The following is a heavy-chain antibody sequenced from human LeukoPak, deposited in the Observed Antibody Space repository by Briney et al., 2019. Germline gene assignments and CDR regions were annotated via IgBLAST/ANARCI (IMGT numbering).Heavy chain of an antibody. Sequence: KSGGSLRLSCAASGFTFSSYSMNWVRQAPGKGLEWVSAISSSSSYIYYADSVKGLFTISRDNAKNSLYLQMNSLRAEDTAVYYCAREGSTTMIVVVITALDYWGQGTLVTVSS. CDR2: ISSSSSYI. V-gene: IGHV3-21*01. CDR3: AREGSTTMIVVVITALDY. J-gene: IGHJ4*02. CDR1: GFTFSSYS. D-gene: IGHD3-22*01.